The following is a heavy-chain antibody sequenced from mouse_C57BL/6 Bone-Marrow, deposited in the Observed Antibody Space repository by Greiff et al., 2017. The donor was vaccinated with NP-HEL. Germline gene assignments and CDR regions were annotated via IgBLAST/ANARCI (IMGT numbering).Heavy chain of an antibody. Sequence: VQLQQSGPGLVQPSQSLSITCTVSGFSLTSYGVHWVRQPPGKGLEWLGVIWSGGSTDYNAAFISRLSISKDNSKSQVFFKMNSLQADDTAIYYCANGKRDYGYDGYFEVWGTGTTVTVSS. V-gene: IGHV2-4*01. CDR1: GFSLTSYG. CDR3: ANGKRDYGYDGYFEV. J-gene: IGHJ1*03. CDR2: IWSGGST. D-gene: IGHD2-2*01.